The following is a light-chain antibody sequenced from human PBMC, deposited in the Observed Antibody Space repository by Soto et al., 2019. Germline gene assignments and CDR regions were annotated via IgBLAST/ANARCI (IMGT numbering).Light chain of an antibody. CDR3: QQTYTTPEIT. CDR2: GAS. Sequence: DIQMTQSQSSLSASVGDRFTITCRASQSISIYLNWYQLKPGKAPNLLMYGASYLKSGVPTRFSGSGSGTDFTLTIRSLQPEDFAIYYCQQTYTTPEITCGQGARRAIK. V-gene: IGKV1-39*01. CDR1: QSISIY. J-gene: IGKJ5*01.